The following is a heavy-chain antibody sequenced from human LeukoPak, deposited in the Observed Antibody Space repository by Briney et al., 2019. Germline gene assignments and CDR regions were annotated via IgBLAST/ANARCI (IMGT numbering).Heavy chain of an antibody. D-gene: IGHD3-10*01. J-gene: IGHJ4*02. Sequence: SSETLSLTCTVSGSYNSSFFWSWIRQHSGKGLEWIGYVYSNGRTNYNPSLKSRVTISLDTSKNQFSLKLTSVTAADTAVYYCARAYYYGSGSYGHDYWGQGTLVTVSS. CDR1: GSYNSSFF. V-gene: IGHV4-59*01. CDR2: VYSNGRT. CDR3: ARAYYYGSGSYGHDY.